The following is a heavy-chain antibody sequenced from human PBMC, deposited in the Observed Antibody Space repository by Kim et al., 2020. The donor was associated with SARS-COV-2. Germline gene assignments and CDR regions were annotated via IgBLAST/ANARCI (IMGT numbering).Heavy chain of an antibody. D-gene: IGHD4-17*01. J-gene: IGHJ4*02. V-gene: IGHV4-59*08. CDR1: GGSISSYY. CDR2: IYYSGST. Sequence: SETLSLTCTVSGGSISSYYWSWIRQPPGKGLEWIGYIYYSGSTNYNPSLKSRVTISVDTSKNQFSLKLSSVTAADTAVYYCARLYAAYGGNSIDYWGQGT. CDR3: ARLYAAYGGNSIDY.